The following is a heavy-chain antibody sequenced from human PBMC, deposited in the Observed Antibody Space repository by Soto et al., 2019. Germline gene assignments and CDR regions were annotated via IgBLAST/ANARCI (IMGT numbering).Heavy chain of an antibody. CDR2: INHSGST. CDR3: ARDIVVVVAATKTGWFDP. Sequence: QVQLQQWGAGLLKPSETLSLTCAVYGGSFSGYYWSWIRQPPGKGLEWIGEINHSGSTNYNPYLKRRVTSSVDTSKNQFSLELGSVTAADTAVYYCARDIVVVVAATKTGWFDPWGQGTLVTVSS. D-gene: IGHD2-15*01. V-gene: IGHV4-34*01. CDR1: GGSFSGYY. J-gene: IGHJ5*02.